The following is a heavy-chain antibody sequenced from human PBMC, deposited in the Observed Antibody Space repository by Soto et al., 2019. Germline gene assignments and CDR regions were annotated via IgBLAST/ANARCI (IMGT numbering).Heavy chain of an antibody. CDR2: IYSSGST. CDR3: ARGEYQLLPAYYYYMDV. J-gene: IGHJ6*03. V-gene: IGHV4-59*01. CDR1: GGTSRSFG. Sequence: SVPLCVRRTVAGGTSRSFGGSWISKPPGKGLGWIGYIYSSGSTKYNPSLNSRVTISVDTSKNQFSLKLSYVTAADTAVYYCARGEYQLLPAYYYYMDVWGKGTTVTVSS. D-gene: IGHD2-2*01.